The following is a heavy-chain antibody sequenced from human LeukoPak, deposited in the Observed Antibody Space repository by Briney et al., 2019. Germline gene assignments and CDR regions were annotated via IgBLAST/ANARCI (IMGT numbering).Heavy chain of an antibody. CDR2: IYPGDSDT. CDR1: GYSFTSYW. CDR3: ARRGMTTVIDFDY. J-gene: IGHJ4*02. V-gene: IGHV5-51*01. Sequence: GESLKISCKGTGYSFTSYWIGWVRQMPGKDLEWMGIIYPGDSDTRYSPSFQGQVTISADKSISTAYLQWSSLKASDTAMYYCARRGMTTVIDFDYWGQGTLVTVSS. D-gene: IGHD4-17*01.